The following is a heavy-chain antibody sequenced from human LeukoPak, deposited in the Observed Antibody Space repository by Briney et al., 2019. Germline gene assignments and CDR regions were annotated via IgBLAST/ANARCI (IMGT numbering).Heavy chain of an antibody. CDR1: GYTFTSYD. Sequence: ASVKVSCKASGYTFTSYDINWVRQATGQGLEWMGWMNPNSGNTGYAQKFQGRVTMTRNTSISTAYMELSSLRSEDTAVYYCARGLYLERGMDVWGQGTTVTVSS. CDR3: ARGLYLERGMDV. D-gene: IGHD2-8*01. V-gene: IGHV1-8*01. CDR2: MNPNSGNT. J-gene: IGHJ6*02.